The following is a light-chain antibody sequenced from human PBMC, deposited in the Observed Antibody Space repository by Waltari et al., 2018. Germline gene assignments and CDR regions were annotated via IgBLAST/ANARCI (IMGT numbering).Light chain of an antibody. Sequence: EIVLTQSPGTLSLSPGERATLSCRASQSVSRWLAWYQQKPGQPPRFLIYGASSRANGIPDRFSGSGSGTDFSLTISRLEPEDSAVYYCQEYGTLPATFGQGTKVEVK. CDR2: GAS. J-gene: IGKJ1*01. CDR1: QSVSRW. V-gene: IGKV3-20*01. CDR3: QEYGTLPAT.